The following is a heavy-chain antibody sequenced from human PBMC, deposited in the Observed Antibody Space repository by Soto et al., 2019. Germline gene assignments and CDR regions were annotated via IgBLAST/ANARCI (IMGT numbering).Heavy chain of an antibody. CDR2: ISYDGSNK. J-gene: IGHJ4*02. CDR1: GFTFSSYA. V-gene: IGHV3-30-3*01. D-gene: IGHD3-22*01. Sequence: GGSLRLSCSASGFTFSSYAMHWVRQAPGKGLEWVAVISYDGSNKYYADSVKGRFTISRDNSKNTLYLQMNSLRAEDTAVYYSARESSALRYYYDSSGYYSRVFDYWGQGTLVTVSS. CDR3: ARESSALRYYYDSSGYYSRVFDY.